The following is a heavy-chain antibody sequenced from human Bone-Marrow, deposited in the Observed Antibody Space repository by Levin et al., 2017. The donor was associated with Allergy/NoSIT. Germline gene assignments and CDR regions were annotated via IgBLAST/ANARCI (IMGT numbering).Heavy chain of an antibody. V-gene: IGHV3-23*01. CDR2: ISGSGGYT. D-gene: IGHD5-12*01. J-gene: IGHJ4*02. CDR3: AKDDSGYDSWGGPFDY. CDR1: GFTFSSYA. Sequence: PAGGSLRLSCAASGFTFSSYAMSWVRQAPGKGLEWVSAISGSGGYTYYADSVKGRFTISRDNSKNTLYLQMNSLRAEDTAVYYCAKDDSGYDSWGGPFDYWGQGTLVTVSS.